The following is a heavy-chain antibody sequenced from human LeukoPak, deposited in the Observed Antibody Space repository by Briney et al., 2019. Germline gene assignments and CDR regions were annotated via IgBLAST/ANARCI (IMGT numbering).Heavy chain of an antibody. V-gene: IGHV4-59*08. D-gene: IGHD3-16*01. CDR3: ARGHYGFDH. J-gene: IGHJ5*02. Sequence: SETLSLTCTVFGGSISGYYWSWLRQPPGKGLEWIAYMYYSGGDTDYNPSLNSRVAVSVDTSTNQVSLKLRSVTAADTAVYYCARGHYGFDHWGQGILVTVSS. CDR2: MYYSGGDT. CDR1: GGSISGYY.